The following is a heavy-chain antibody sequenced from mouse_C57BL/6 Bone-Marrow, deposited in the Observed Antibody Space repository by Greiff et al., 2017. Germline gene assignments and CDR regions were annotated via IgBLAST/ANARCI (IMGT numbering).Heavy chain of an antibody. CDR1: GYTFTSYW. V-gene: IGHV1-69*01. CDR3: ARVPYSNYGRWFAY. J-gene: IGHJ3*01. Sequence: QVQLQQPGAELVMPGASVKLSCKASGYTFTSYWMPWVKQRPGPGLEWIGEIDPSDSYTNYNQKFKGKSTLTVDKSSNTAYMQLSSLTSEDSAVYYCARVPYSNYGRWFAYWGQGTLVTVSA. D-gene: IGHD2-5*01. CDR2: IDPSDSYT.